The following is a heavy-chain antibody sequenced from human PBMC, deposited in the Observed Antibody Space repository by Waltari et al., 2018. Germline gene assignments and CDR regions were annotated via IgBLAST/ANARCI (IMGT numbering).Heavy chain of an antibody. CDR1: GYTFTGYY. Sequence: QVQLVQSGAEVKKPGASVKVSCTASGYTFTGYYMHWVRQATGQRLEWMGRINPNSGGTNYAQKFQGRVTMTRDTSISTAYMELSRLRSDDTAVYYCARDSIAARGGYYYYGMDVWGQGTTVTVSS. V-gene: IGHV1-2*06. CDR2: INPNSGGT. CDR3: ARDSIAARGGYYYYGMDV. J-gene: IGHJ6*02. D-gene: IGHD6-6*01.